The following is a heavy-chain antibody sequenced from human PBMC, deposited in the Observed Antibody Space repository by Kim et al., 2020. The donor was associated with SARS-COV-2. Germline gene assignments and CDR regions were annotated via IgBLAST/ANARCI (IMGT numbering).Heavy chain of an antibody. D-gene: IGHD3-3*01. Sequence: ASVKVSCKASGYTFTSFYMHWVRQAPGQGLEWMGVINPSGGSPSYAQKFQGRVTVTRDTSTSTVYMDLSSLRSEDTAVYYCARDWRIAIFGVVIMERYYF. CDR1: GYTFTSFY. CDR3: ARDWRIAIFGVVIMERYYF. CDR2: INPSGGSP. J-gene: IGHJ4*01. V-gene: IGHV1-46*01.